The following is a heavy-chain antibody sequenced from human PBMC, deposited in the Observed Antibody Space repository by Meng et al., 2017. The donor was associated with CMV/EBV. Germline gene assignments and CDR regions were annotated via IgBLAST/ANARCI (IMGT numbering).Heavy chain of an antibody. CDR1: GGSISSSNW. V-gene: IGHV4-4*02. Sequence: SETLSLTCAVSGGSISSSNWWSWVRQPPGKGLEWIGEIYHSGSTNYNPSLKSRVTISVDTSKNQFSLKLSSVTAADTAVYYCARSPTYYYYGMDVWGQGTTVTVSS. CDR2: IYHSGST. J-gene: IGHJ6*02. D-gene: IGHD4-11*01. CDR3: ARSPTYYYYGMDV.